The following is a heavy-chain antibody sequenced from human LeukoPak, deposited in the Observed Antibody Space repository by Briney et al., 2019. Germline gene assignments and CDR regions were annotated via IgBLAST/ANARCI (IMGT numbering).Heavy chain of an antibody. CDR3: AREEGYCTNGVCHDHHYWNRDFDY. CDR1: GFTFSTFH. Sequence: PGGSLRLSCTASGFTFSTFHMHWVRQAPGKGLEWVSYINYHSQPTYYADSVKGRFTISRDNAKNSLYLQMNSLRAEDTAVYYCAREEGYCTNGVCHDHHYWNRDFDYWGQGTLVTVSS. J-gene: IGHJ4*02. V-gene: IGHV3-21*05. D-gene: IGHD2-8*01. CDR2: INYHSQPT.